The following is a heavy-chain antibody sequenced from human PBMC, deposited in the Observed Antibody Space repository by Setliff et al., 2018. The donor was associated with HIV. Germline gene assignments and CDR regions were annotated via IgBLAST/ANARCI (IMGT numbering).Heavy chain of an antibody. V-gene: IGHV1-69*13. J-gene: IGHJ4*02. CDR3: GIDSGIYSRSPIDY. CDR1: GYTFTGYY. Sequence: SVKVSCKASGYTFTGYYVYWVREAPGQGLEWMGGIIPIFSTTTYAQKFQGRVTITADDSTSTAYMELSSLRSEDTALYYCGIDSGIYSRSPIDYWGQGTLVTVS. CDR2: IIPIFSTT. D-gene: IGHD6-6*01.